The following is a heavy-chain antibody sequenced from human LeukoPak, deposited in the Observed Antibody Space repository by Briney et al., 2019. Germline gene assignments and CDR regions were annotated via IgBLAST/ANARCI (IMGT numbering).Heavy chain of an antibody. J-gene: IGHJ1*01. CDR1: GGSISRYY. V-gene: IGHV4-59*01. CDR3: ARSFDSSGREYFQH. D-gene: IGHD3-22*01. Sequence: ASETLSLTCAVSGGSISRYYWNWIRQPPGERLEWIGWIHYSGSTAYNPSLKSRVTISVDTSKNQFSLKLSSVTAADTAVYYCARSFDSSGREYFQHWGQGTLVTVSS. CDR2: IHYSGST.